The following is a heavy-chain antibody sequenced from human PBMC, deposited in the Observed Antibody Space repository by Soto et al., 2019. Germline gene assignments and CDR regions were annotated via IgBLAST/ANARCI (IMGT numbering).Heavy chain of an antibody. CDR3: ARDLDGSGSYYTDY. J-gene: IGHJ4*02. Sequence: QVQLVQSGAEVKKPGASVKVSCKASGYTFPNYGISWVRQAPGQGLEWMGWISPYRGNTNYAQKLQGRDTMTTDTSTSTAYMELRSLRSDDTAMYYCARDLDGSGSYYTDYWGQGTLVTVSS. D-gene: IGHD3-10*01. V-gene: IGHV1-18*01. CDR2: ISPYRGNT. CDR1: GYTFPNYG.